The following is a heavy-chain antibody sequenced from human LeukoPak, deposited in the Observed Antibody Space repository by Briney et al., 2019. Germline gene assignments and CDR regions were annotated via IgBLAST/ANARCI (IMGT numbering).Heavy chain of an antibody. CDR1: GGSISSYY. CDR2: VYYSGST. J-gene: IGHJ4*02. V-gene: IGHV4-59*01. Sequence: SETLSLTCTVSGGSISSYYWSWIRQPPGKGLEWIGYVYYSGSTNYNPSLKSRVTISVDTSKNQFSLKLSSVTAADTAVYYCARVPRAVAAASDWGQGTLVTVSS. CDR3: ARVPRAVAAASD. D-gene: IGHD6-19*01.